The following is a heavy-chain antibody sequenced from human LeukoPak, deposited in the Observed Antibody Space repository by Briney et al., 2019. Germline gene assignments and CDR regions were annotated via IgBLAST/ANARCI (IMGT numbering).Heavy chain of an antibody. CDR1: GFTFSSYA. D-gene: IGHD6-13*01. Sequence: SGRSLRLSCAASGFTFSSYATRWVRQAPGKGLEWVAVISYDGSNKYYADSVKGRFTISRDNSKNTLYLQMNSLRAEDTAVYYCARARGGQQLVVDYWGQGTLVTVSS. J-gene: IGHJ4*02. V-gene: IGHV3-30*04. CDR2: ISYDGSNK. CDR3: ARARGGQQLVVDY.